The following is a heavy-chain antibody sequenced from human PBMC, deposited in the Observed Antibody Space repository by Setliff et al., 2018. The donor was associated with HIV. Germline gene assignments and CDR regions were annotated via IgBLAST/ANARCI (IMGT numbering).Heavy chain of an antibody. Sequence: SETLSLTCAVSGDSINTPHCWSWVRQSLEKGLEWIGEVCQRGGSYYNPSLKSRISIPMDTSKNQFSLKLKSVTAADTAVYYCARLNVEMFVVMAATPGWFGPWGQGILVTVS. CDR3: ARLNVEMFVVMAATPGWFGP. CDR2: VCQRGGS. D-gene: IGHD2-15*01. J-gene: IGHJ5*02. V-gene: IGHV4-4*02. CDR1: GDSINTPHC.